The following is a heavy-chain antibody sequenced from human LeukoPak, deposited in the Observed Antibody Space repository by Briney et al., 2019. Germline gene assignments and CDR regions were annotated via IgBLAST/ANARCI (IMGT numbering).Heavy chain of an antibody. V-gene: IGHV3-21*01. J-gene: IGHJ4*02. CDR1: GFTFSSYS. CDR2: ISSSSSYI. Sequence: PGGSLRLSCAASGFTFSSYSMNWVRQAPGKGLEWVSSISSSSSYIYYADSVKGRFTISRDNAKNSLYLQMNSLRAEDTAVYYCARAIDYRSSTSCYYFDYWGQGTLVTVSS. CDR3: ARAIDYRSSTSCYYFDY. D-gene: IGHD2-2*01.